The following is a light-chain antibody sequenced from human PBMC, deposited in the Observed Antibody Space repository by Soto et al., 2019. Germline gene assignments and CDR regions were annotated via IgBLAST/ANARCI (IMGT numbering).Light chain of an antibody. CDR2: GAS. Sequence: EIVLTQSPGTLSLSPGERATLSCRGSQSVSRSYLAWYQQKPGQAPRVLIYGASSRATGIPDRFSGSGSGTDFTLTISSLQSEDFAVYYCQQRSNWPPFGQGTKVDIK. V-gene: IGKV3D-20*02. CDR3: QQRSNWPP. CDR1: QSVSRSY. J-gene: IGKJ1*01.